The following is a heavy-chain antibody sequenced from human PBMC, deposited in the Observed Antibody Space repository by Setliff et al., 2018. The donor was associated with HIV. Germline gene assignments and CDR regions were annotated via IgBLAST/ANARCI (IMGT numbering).Heavy chain of an antibody. CDR3: ARGLSFYDPGGFDY. CDR1: GGSISSYY. V-gene: IGHV4-4*09. J-gene: IGHJ4*02. CDR2: IYTSGST. Sequence: SETLSLTCTVSGGSISSYYWSWIRQPPGKGLEWIGYIYTSGSTNYNPSLKSRVTISLDTSKNQLSLKLSSVTAADTAVYYCARGLSFYDPGGFDYWGQGTLVTVSS. D-gene: IGHD3-22*01.